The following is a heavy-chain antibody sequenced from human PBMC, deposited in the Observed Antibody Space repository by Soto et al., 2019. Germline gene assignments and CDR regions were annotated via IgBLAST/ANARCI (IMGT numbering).Heavy chain of an antibody. J-gene: IGHJ6*02. D-gene: IGHD2-2*01. Sequence: ASVKVSCKASGYTFTGYYMHWVRQAPGQGLEWMGWINPNSGGTNYAQKFQGWVTMTRDTSISTAYMELSRLRSDDTAVYYCARETWVPAAMADYYYYGMDVWAQGTTVTVSS. CDR2: INPNSGGT. CDR3: ARETWVPAAMADYYYYGMDV. CDR1: GYTFTGYY. V-gene: IGHV1-2*04.